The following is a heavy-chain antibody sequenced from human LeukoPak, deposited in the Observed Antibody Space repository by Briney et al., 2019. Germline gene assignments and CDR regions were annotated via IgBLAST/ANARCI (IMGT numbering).Heavy chain of an antibody. Sequence: GGSLRLSCAASGFTFSSYAMSWVRQAPGKGLEWVSIVYNDDIRYYVDSVKGRFSISRDTSRNTLYLQMNSLRVQDTAVYYCTRDSTTFRFGYWGQGTLGTVSS. J-gene: IGHJ4*02. CDR2: VYNDDIR. CDR1: GFTFSSYA. CDR3: TRDSTTFRFGY. V-gene: IGHV3-23*03. D-gene: IGHD4-11*01.